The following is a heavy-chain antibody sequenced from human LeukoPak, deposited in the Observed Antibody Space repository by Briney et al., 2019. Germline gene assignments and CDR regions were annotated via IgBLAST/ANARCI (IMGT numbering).Heavy chain of an antibody. V-gene: IGHV3-23*01. CDR3: AKRIFSNFYYGMDV. CDR1: GFTFSGYG. D-gene: IGHD2-15*01. J-gene: IGHJ6*02. Sequence: GGSLRLSCEVSGFTFSGYGMSWVRQAPGKGPEWVSAISGSGGSTHYADSVKGRFTISRDNSKNTLYLQMNSLRAEDTAVYYCAKRIFSNFYYGMDVWGQGTTVTVSS. CDR2: ISGSGGST.